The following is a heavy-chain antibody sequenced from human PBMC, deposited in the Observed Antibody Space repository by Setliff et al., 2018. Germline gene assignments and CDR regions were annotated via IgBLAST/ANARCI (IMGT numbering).Heavy chain of an antibody. Sequence: ETLSLTCTVSGGSISTTNYFWGWIRQPPGGGLEWIGILYYIGATYYNPSLKSRVTISVDTPNNQFSLKLSSVTAADTAVFYCARGYAARVGFGNWFDPWGQGTLVTVSS. V-gene: IGHV4-39*07. CDR2: LYYIGAT. CDR3: ARGYAARVGFGNWFDP. D-gene: IGHD6-6*01. CDR1: GGSISTTNYF. J-gene: IGHJ5*02.